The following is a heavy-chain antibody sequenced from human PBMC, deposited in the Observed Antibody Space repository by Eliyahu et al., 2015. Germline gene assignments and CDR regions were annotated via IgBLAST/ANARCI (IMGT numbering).Heavy chain of an antibody. CDR1: GFSLGTSAVG. J-gene: IGHJ4*02. V-gene: IGHV2-5*02. D-gene: IGHD5-24*01. CDR3: AHAKRDGYNYAPFDY. CDR2: IYWDDDK. Sequence: QITLKESGPTLVKPTQTLTLTCTFSGFSLGTSAVGVGWIRQPPGKALEWLALIYWDDDKRYSPSLKTRLTITEDTSKKQVVLTMANMDPVDTATYYCAHAKRDGYNYAPFDYWGQGTLVTVSS.